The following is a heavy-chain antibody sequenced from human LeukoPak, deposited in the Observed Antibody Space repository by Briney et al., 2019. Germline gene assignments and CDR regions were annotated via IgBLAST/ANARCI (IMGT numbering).Heavy chain of an antibody. D-gene: IGHD3-10*01. CDR3: ARAPRITMVRGDANFDY. CDR1: GYTFTSYG. V-gene: IGHV1-18*01. Sequence: ASVKVSCKASGYTFTSYGISWVRQAPGQGLEWMGWISAYNGNTNYAQKLQGRVTMTTDTSTSTAYMELRSLRSDDTAVYYCARAPRITMVRGDANFDYWGQGTLVTVSS. J-gene: IGHJ4*02. CDR2: ISAYNGNT.